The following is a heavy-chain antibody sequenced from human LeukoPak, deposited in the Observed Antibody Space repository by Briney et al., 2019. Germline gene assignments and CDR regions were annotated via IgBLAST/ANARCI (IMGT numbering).Heavy chain of an antibody. CDR3: AREGDSSGYYTNWFDP. D-gene: IGHD3-22*01. CDR2: INSDGSST. CDR1: GFTFSSYW. J-gene: IGHJ5*02. Sequence: GGSLRLSCAASGFTFSSYWMHWVRQAPGKGLVWVSRINSDGSSTSYADSVKGRFTISRDNAKNTLYLKMNSLRAEDTAVYYCAREGDSSGYYTNWFDPWGQGTLVTVSS. V-gene: IGHV3-74*01.